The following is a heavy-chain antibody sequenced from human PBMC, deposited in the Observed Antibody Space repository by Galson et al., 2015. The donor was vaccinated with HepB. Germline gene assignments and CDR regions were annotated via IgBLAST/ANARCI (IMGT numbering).Heavy chain of an antibody. CDR1: GFSFSSSG. CDR2: ISSDGSNK. D-gene: IGHD4-11*01. Sequence: SPRLSGAASGFSFSSSGMHRVRQAPGRGLAWVAVISSDGSNKYYADSVKGRFTISRDNSKNMLYLQMNSLRVEDTAVYYCARDKSTVTTSYYYYGMDVWGQGTTVTVSS. V-gene: IGHV3-30-3*01. J-gene: IGHJ6*02. CDR3: ARDKSTVTTSYYYYGMDV.